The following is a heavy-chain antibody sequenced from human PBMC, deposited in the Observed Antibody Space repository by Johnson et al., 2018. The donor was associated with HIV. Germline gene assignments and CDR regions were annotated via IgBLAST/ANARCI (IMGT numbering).Heavy chain of an antibody. D-gene: IGHD6-19*01. V-gene: IGHV3-30-3*01. CDR1: GFTFSSYA. CDR2: ISYDGSNK. Sequence: QVQVVESGGGVVQPGRSLRLSCAASGFTFSSYAMHWVRQAPGKGLEWVAVISYDGSNKYYADSVKGRFTISRDNSKNTLYLQMNSLRAEDTAVYYCAKAYSVAGLRDAFDIWGQGTMVTVSS. J-gene: IGHJ3*02. CDR3: AKAYSVAGLRDAFDI.